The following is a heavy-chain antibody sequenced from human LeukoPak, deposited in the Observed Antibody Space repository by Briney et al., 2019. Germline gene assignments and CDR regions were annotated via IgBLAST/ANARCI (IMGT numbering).Heavy chain of an antibody. V-gene: IGHV1-2*02. D-gene: IGHD2-21*01. CDR2: INPNSGGT. CDR1: GYTFTGHY. J-gene: IGHJ5*02. Sequence: ASVKVSCKASGYTFTGHYLQWVRQAPGQGLEWMGWINPNSGGTSSAQKFQGRVTMTRDTSITTVYMEVSWLTSDDTAIYYCARADRLHGGPYLIGPWGQGTLVTVSS. CDR3: ARADRLHGGPYLIGP.